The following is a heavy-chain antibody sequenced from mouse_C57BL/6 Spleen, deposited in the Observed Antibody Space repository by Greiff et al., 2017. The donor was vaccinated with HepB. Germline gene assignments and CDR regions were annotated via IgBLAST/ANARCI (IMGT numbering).Heavy chain of an antibody. CDR3: ATLTTVVERDD. D-gene: IGHD1-1*01. CDR2: INPSNGGT. CDR1: GYTFTSYW. Sequence: QVHVKQPGTELVKPGASVKLSCKASGYTFTSYWMHWVKQRPGQGLEWIGNINPSNGGTNYNEKFKSKATLTVDKSTSTAYMQLSSLTSEDAAVYYCATLTTVVERDDWGQGTTLTVSS. V-gene: IGHV1-53*01. J-gene: IGHJ2*01.